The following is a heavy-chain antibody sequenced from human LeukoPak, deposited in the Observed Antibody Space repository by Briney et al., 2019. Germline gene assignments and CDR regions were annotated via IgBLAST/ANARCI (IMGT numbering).Heavy chain of an antibody. J-gene: IGHJ3*02. CDR2: TYYRSKWYN. CDR3: AREDRNWNDESIAFDI. Sequence: SQTLSLTCAISGDSVSSNSAAWNWIRQSPSRGLEWLGRTYYRSKWYNDYAVSVKSRITINPDTSKNQFSLQLNSVTPEDTAVYYCAREDRNWNDESIAFDIWGQGTMATVSS. D-gene: IGHD1-1*01. V-gene: IGHV6-1*01. CDR1: GDSVSSNSAA.